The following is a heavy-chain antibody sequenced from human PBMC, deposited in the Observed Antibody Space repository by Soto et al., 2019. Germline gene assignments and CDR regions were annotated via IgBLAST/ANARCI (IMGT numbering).Heavy chain of an antibody. CDR2: INHSGST. V-gene: IGHV4-34*01. Sequence: SETLSLTCAVYGGSFSGYYWSWIRQPPGKGLEWIGEINHSGSTNYNPSLKSRVTISVDTSKNQFSLKLSSVTAADTAVYYCARVVRFLEWLSADPSYYMDVWGKGTTVTVSS. D-gene: IGHD3-3*01. CDR3: ARVVRFLEWLSADPSYYMDV. J-gene: IGHJ6*03. CDR1: GGSFSGYY.